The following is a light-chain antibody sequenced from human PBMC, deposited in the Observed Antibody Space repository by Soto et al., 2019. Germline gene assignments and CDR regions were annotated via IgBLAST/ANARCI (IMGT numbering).Light chain of an antibody. CDR3: QQRSSWPTIT. CDR2: AAS. V-gene: IGKV3D-20*02. CDR1: QTFINNX. Sequence: PGERATLSCRASQTFINNXVAXXXXPTGXDXXLXXVAASSRTTGIPDRFSGSASGTDLNRTITRLEPEDLAVDYCQQRSSWPTITFGQGTRLE. J-gene: IGKJ5*01.